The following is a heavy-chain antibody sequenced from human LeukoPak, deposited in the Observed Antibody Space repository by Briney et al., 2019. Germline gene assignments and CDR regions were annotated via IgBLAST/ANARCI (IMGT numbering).Heavy chain of an antibody. D-gene: IGHD3-3*01. J-gene: IGHJ4*02. V-gene: IGHV3-33*01. CDR2: IWYDGSTQ. CDR1: GLTLSSYG. CDR3: ARVGCDLWSGSLIDY. Sequence: PGSSLRLSCAVSGLTLSSYGMHWVRQAPGKGLEWVALIWYDGSTQYDADSVKGRFTISRDLSQTTLYLQMKSLRAEDTVMFYCARVGCDLWSGSLIDYWGQGTLVTVSS.